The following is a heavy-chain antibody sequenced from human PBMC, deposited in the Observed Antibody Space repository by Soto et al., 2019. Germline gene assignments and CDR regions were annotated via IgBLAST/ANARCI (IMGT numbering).Heavy chain of an antibody. CDR1: GFTFSSYE. V-gene: IGHV3-48*03. D-gene: IGHD5-12*01. J-gene: IGHJ6*02. CDR2: ISSSGSTI. Sequence: PGGSLRLSCAASGFTFSSYEMNWVRQAPGKGLEWVSYISSSGSTIYYADSVKGRFTISRDNAKNSLHLQMNSLRAEDTAVYYCARDGYVVFGMDVWGQGTTVTVSS. CDR3: ARDGYVVFGMDV.